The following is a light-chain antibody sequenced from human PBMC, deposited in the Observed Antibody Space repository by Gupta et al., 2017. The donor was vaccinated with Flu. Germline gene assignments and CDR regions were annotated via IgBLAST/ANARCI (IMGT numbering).Light chain of an antibody. CDR3: QRYDASPLT. Sequence: EIVLTQSPGTLSLSPGEGATLSCRASQSVGSNYLAWYQQRPGQPPRLLIYAASSTAPDIPSRFTGSGSGTDFTLTISRLEPEDFALYYCQRYDASPLTFGGGTRVEIK. J-gene: IGKJ4*01. CDR2: AAS. CDR1: QSVGSNY. V-gene: IGKV3-20*01.